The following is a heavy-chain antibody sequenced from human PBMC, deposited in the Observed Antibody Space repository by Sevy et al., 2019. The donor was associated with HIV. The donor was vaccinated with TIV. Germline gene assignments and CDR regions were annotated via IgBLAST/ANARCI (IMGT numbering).Heavy chain of an antibody. V-gene: IGHV3-7*01. CDR3: ARDYAKSYYDSSGYPYYFDY. Sequence: GGSRRLPGEASGFTFGSYWRNWVGRAQGKGREGGANIKQDGSEKYYVDSVKGRFTISRDNAKNSLYLQMNSLRAEDTAVYYCARDYAKSYYDSSGYPYYFDYWGQGTLVTVSS. CDR2: IKQDGSEK. J-gene: IGHJ4*02. D-gene: IGHD3-22*01. CDR1: GFTFGSYW.